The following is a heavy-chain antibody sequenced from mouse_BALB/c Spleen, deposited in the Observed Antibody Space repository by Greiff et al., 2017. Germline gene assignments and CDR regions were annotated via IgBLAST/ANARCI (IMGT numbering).Heavy chain of an antibody. V-gene: IGHV2-9*02. D-gene: IGHD2-12*01. J-gene: IGHJ4*01. CDR2: IWAGGST. CDR3: ALFDLTSHAMDY. Sequence: QVQLQQSGPGLVAPSQSLSITCTVSGFSLTSYGVHWVRQPPGKGLEWLGVIWAGGSTNYNSALMSRLSISQDNSKSQVFLKMNSLQTDDTAMYYCALFDLTSHAMDYWGQGTSVTVSS. CDR1: GFSLTSYG.